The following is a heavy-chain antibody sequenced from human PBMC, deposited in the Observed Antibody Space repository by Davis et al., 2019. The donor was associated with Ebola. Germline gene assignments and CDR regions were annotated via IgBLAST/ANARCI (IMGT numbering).Heavy chain of an antibody. CDR1: GYTFTSYG. J-gene: IGHJ6*02. CDR3: AREVAAAGTGRYYYYYGMDV. Sequence: AASVKVSCKASGYTFTSYGISWARQAPGQGLEWMGGIIPIFGTANYAQKFQGRVTITADESTSTAYMELRSPRSDDTAVYYCAREVAAAGTGRYYYYYGMDVWGQGTTVTVSS. V-gene: IGHV1-69*13. CDR2: IIPIFGTA. D-gene: IGHD6-13*01.